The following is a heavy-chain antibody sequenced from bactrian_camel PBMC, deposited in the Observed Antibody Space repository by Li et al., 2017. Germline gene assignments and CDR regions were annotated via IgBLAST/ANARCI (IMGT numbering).Heavy chain of an antibody. J-gene: IGHJ7*01. CDR1: GFTFGTAD. V-gene: IGHV3S40*01. D-gene: IGHD5*01. Sequence: DVQLVESGGGLVQPGGSLRLSCAASGFTFGTADMTWVRQAPGKGLEWVSAITRGGDMPYYADSVKARFTISKDNAKNTLYLQIDTLKPEDTAMYYCAANTDPYYYGMDCWGKGTQVTVS. CDR2: ITRGGDMP.